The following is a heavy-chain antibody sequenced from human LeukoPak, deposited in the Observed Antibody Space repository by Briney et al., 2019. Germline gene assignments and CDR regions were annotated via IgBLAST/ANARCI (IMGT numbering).Heavy chain of an antibody. V-gene: IGHV3-23*01. Sequence: ETLSLTCTVSGGSISSYYWSWVRQAPGKGLEWVSGINDIGYTANYADSVKGRFTISRDNSKNTLFLQMNSLRAEDTAVYYCAKDRYIFDNWGQGTLSPSPQ. CDR3: AKDRYIFDN. D-gene: IGHD3-16*02. J-gene: IGHJ4*02. CDR2: INDIGYTA. CDR1: GGSISSYY.